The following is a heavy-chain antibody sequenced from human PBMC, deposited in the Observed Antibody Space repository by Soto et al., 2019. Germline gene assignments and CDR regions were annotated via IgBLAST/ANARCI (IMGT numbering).Heavy chain of an antibody. Sequence: SGPTLVNPTQTLTLTCTFSGFSLSTSGVGVGWIRQPPGKALEWLALIYWNDDKRYSPSLKSRLTITKDTSKNQVVLTMTNLDPVDTATYYCAHNQPHSSSWYPWFDPWGQGMLVTVSS. D-gene: IGHD6-13*01. V-gene: IGHV2-5*01. CDR2: IYWNDDK. CDR3: AHNQPHSSSWYPWFDP. CDR1: GFSLSTSGVG. J-gene: IGHJ5*02.